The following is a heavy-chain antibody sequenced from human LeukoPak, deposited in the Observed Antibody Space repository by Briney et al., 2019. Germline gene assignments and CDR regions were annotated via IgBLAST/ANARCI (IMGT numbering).Heavy chain of an antibody. CDR3: ARGLNPGYSSGWYARLGVYFAY. D-gene: IGHD6-13*01. CDR1: GYTFTGYY. CDR2: ISPNSGGT. Sequence: ASVKVSCKASGYTFTGYYMHWVRQAPGQGLEWMGWISPNSGGTNYAQKFQGRVTMTRDTSISTAYMELSRLRSDDTAVYYCARGLNPGYSSGWYARLGVYFAYWGQGTLVTVPS. J-gene: IGHJ4*02. V-gene: IGHV1-2*02.